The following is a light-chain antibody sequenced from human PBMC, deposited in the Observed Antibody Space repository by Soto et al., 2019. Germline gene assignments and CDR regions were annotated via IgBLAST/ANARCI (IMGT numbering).Light chain of an antibody. CDR3: QTWDTGISVV. CDR2: LNNDGSH. J-gene: IGLJ2*01. V-gene: IGLV4-69*01. Sequence: QPVLTQSPSASASLGASVKLTCTLSSGHSNYAIAWHQQQPEKGPRYLMKLNNDGSHSKGDGIPDRFPGSSSGAERYLTISSLQSEDESDYYCQTWDTGISVVFGGGTKLTVL. CDR1: SGHSNYA.